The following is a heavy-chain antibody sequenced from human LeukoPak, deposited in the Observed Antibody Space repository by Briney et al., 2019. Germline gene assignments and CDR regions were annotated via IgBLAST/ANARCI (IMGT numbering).Heavy chain of an antibody. D-gene: IGHD5-18*01. CDR2: IYYSGST. V-gene: IGHV4-31*03. Sequence: SETLSLTCTVSGGSIGNPSYYWTWIRQHPGKGLQWIGYIYYSGSTYYNPSLKSRVTMSVDTSKNQFSLNLISVTAADTAVYYCAGGGGTRGYSFGYMDYWGQGTLVTVSS. J-gene: IGHJ4*02. CDR3: AGGGGTRGYSFGYMDY. CDR1: GGSIGNPSYY.